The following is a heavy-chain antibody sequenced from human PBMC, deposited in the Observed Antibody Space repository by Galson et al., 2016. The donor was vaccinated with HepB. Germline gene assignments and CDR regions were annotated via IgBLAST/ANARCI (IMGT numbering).Heavy chain of an antibody. V-gene: IGHV4-61*02. CDR2: MFTSGNS. Sequence: TLSLTCTVSGGSISSGSYFCNWIRQPAGKGLEWIGSMFTSGNSNYNPSLKRRVNISLDTSKNQFFLKMRSVTAADTAGYYCAVWFGDVNYWGQGILVTVSS. D-gene: IGHD3-10*01. J-gene: IGHJ1*01. CDR3: AVWFGDVNY. CDR1: GGSISSGSYF.